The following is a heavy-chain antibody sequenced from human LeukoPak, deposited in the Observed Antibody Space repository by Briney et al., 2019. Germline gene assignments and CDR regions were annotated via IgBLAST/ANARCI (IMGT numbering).Heavy chain of an antibody. D-gene: IGHD1-26*01. CDR2: IYTSGST. V-gene: IGHV4-4*07. Sequence: SETLSLTCSVSGGSISSYYWSWIRQPAGKGLEWIGRIYTSGSTNYNPSLKSRVTMYVDTSKNQFSLNLSSVTAADTAVYYCARDRGSYPYYFDYWGQGTLVTVSS. CDR1: GGSISSYY. J-gene: IGHJ4*02. CDR3: ARDRGSYPYYFDY.